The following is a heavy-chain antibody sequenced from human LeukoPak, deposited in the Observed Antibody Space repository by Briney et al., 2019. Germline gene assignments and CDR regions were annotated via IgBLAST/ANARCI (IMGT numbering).Heavy chain of an antibody. V-gene: IGHV4-38-2*02. CDR1: GYSISSGYY. Sequence: TSETLSLTCTVSGYSISSGYYWGWIRQPPGKGLEWIGSIYRSGSTYYNPSLKSRVTISVDTSKNQFSLKLSSVTAADTAVYYCARLFGERTDPWGQGTLVTVSS. CDR3: ARLFGERTDP. J-gene: IGHJ5*02. D-gene: IGHD3-3*01. CDR2: IYRSGST.